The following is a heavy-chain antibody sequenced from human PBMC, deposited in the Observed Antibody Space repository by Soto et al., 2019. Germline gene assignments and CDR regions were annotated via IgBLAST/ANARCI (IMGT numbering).Heavy chain of an antibody. CDR2: IYYSGST. V-gene: IGHV4-39*01. CDR3: ATIAAAGYYYYGVDV. Sequence: SETLSLTCTVSGVSISSSSYYWGRLRQPPGKGLEWIGSIYYSGSTYYNPSLKSRVTISVDTSKNQFSLKLSSVTAADTAVYYCATIAAAGYYYYGVDVWGQGTTVTVSS. D-gene: IGHD6-13*01. CDR1: GVSISSSSYY. J-gene: IGHJ6*02.